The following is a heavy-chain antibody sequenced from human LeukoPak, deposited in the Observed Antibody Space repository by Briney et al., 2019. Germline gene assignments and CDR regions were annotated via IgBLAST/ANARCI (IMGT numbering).Heavy chain of an antibody. D-gene: IGHD3-10*01. CDR2: IFPGDSDT. J-gene: IGHJ3*02. CDR1: GNTFTNYW. V-gene: IGHV5-51*01. Sequence: GESLKISCQGSGNTFTNYWVAWVRQMPGKGLEWMGIIFPGDSDTRYSPSFQGQVTISADKSINTAYLHWSSLRASDTAVYYCARHWNYYGSVEGGDAFDIWGQGTMVTVSS. CDR3: ARHWNYYGSVEGGDAFDI.